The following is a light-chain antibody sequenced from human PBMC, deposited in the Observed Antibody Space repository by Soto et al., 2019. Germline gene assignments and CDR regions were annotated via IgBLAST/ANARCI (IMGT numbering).Light chain of an antibody. Sequence: EIVLTQSPGTLSLFPGERATLSCRATQSVNSDYLAWYQQKPGQAPRLLIYIASRRATGIPDRFSGSGSGTDFTLTINRLEPEDFAVYYCQQYGTSPWTFGRGTKVAIK. J-gene: IGKJ1*01. CDR3: QQYGTSPWT. V-gene: IGKV3-20*01. CDR2: IAS. CDR1: QSVNSDY.